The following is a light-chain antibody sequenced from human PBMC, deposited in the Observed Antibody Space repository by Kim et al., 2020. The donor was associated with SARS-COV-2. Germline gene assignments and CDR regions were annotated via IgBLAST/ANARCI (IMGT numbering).Light chain of an antibody. CDR2: RDT. CDR1: ALSRQY. V-gene: IGLV3-25*03. CDR3: QSADISGSYVV. Sequence: PAQTATLTCFGNALSRQYCHRYQLKPGQAPVLAMYRDTGRPSGIPARFSGSTAGTTVTLTISGVQPEDEADYYCQSADISGSYVVFGGGTQLTVL. J-gene: IGLJ3*02.